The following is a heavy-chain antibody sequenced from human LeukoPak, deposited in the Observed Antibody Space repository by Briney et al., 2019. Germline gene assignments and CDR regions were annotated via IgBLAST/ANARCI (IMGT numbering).Heavy chain of an antibody. J-gene: IGHJ4*02. CDR2: INPNTGGT. Sequence: ASVKVSCKASGYTFTAYYMHWVRQAPGQGLGWMGWINPNTGGTDYAPKFQGRVTMTRDTSINTAYMQLSRLTFDDTAVYYCARDDSFQFDYWGQGALVTVSS. CDR3: ARDDSFQFDY. D-gene: IGHD5-18*01. CDR1: GYTFTAYY. V-gene: IGHV1-2*02.